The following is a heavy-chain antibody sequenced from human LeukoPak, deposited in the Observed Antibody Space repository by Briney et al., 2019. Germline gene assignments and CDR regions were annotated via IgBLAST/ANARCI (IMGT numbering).Heavy chain of an antibody. CDR2: INPNSGGT. CDR1: GYTFTGYY. J-gene: IGHJ4*02. Sequence: GASVKVSCEASGYTFTGYYMHWVRQAPGQGLEWMGWINPNSGGTNYAQKFQGWVTMTRDTSISTAYMELSRLRSDDTAVYYCARSSGSYDFDYWGQGTLVTVSS. V-gene: IGHV1-2*04. D-gene: IGHD1-26*01. CDR3: ARSSGSYDFDY.